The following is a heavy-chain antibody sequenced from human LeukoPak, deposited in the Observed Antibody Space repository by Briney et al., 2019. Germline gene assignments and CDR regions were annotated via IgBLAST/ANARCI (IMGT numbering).Heavy chain of an antibody. CDR2: IFYSGST. D-gene: IGHD3-22*01. CDR3: AREFLDSSGYYYHDTYDI. V-gene: IGHV4-59*12. Sequence: PSETLSLTCTVSGGSISSYYWSWIRQPPGKGLEWIGYIFYSGSTNYNPSLKSRVSISVDTSKNQFSLKLTSVTVADTAVYYCAREFLDSSGYYYHDTYDIWGQGTMVTVSS. CDR1: GGSISSYY. J-gene: IGHJ3*02.